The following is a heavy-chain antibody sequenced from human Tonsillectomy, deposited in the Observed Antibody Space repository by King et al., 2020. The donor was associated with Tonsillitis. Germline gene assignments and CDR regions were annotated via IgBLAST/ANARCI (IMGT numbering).Heavy chain of an antibody. CDR1: GFNFRNAW. D-gene: IGHD3-3*01. CDR2: IKSEDDGGTR. J-gene: IGHJ6*03. Sequence: VQLVESGGGLVKPGGSLRLSCAASGFNFRNAWMSWVRQAPGKGLEWVGRIKSEDDGGTRDYAASVKGRFSISRDDSENMVYLQMNSPNTEDTAVYYCTSEVTIFIDYFNYYYMAVWGKGTTVTVSS. V-gene: IGHV3-15*01. CDR3: TSEVTIFIDYFNYYYMAV.